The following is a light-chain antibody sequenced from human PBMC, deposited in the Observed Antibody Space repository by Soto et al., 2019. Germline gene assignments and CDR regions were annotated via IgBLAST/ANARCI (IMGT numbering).Light chain of an antibody. CDR1: QSVSSY. V-gene: IGKV3-11*01. CDR2: DAS. J-gene: IGKJ3*01. Sequence: EIVLTQSPATLSLSPGERAALSCRASQSVSSYLAWYQQKPGQAPRLLIYDASKRATGIPARFSGSGSGTDFTLTISSLEPEDFAVYFCQQRSNWPSTFGPGTKVDIK. CDR3: QQRSNWPST.